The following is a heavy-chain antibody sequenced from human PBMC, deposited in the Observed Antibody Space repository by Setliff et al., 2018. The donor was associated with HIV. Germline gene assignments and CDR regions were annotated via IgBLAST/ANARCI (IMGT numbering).Heavy chain of an antibody. J-gene: IGHJ3*01. CDR2: IHTSGST. V-gene: IGHV4-4*07. CDR3: ARDRIEVVVDGPHDVFDV. D-gene: IGHD2-15*01. Sequence: LSLTCTVSGDSIGYYYWSWIRQPAGRGQEWMGRIHTSGSTNYNPSLTSRVTLSVDTSKNQFFLKLTSLSAADTAVYYCARDRIEVVVDGPHDVFDVWGRGTTVTVSS. CDR1: GDSIGYYY.